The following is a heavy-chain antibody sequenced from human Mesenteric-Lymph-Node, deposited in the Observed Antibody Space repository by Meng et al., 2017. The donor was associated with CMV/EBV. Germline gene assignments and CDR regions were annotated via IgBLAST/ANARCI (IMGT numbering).Heavy chain of an antibody. CDR1: GDTVNDYY. J-gene: IGHJ4*02. CDR3: ARDQSMAASGREDY. D-gene: IGHD6-13*01. CDR2: INPNSGDT. Sequence: SGDTVNDYYMHRGRQGPGQGLDWMGRINPNSGDTDYAQKFQGRVTMTRDTSISTAYMELSSLRSDDTAVYYCARDQSMAASGREDYWGQGTLVTVSS. V-gene: IGHV1-2*06.